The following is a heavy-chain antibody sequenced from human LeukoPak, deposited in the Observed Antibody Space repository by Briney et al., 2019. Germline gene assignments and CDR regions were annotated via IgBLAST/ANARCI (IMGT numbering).Heavy chain of an antibody. CDR2: FDPEDGET. D-gene: IGHD6-6*01. CDR3: ASPYSSSSNDAFDI. CDR1: GYTLTELS. J-gene: IGHJ3*02. Sequence: GASVKVSCKVSGYTLTELSMHWVRQAPGKGLEWMGGFDPEDGETIYAQKFQGRITMTEDTSTDTAYMELSSLRSEDTAVYYCASPYSSSSNDAFDIWGQGTMVTVSS. V-gene: IGHV1-24*01.